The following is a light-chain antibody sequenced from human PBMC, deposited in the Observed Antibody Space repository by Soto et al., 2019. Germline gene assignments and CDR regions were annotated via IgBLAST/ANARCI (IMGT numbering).Light chain of an antibody. CDR2: DAF. V-gene: IGKV1-33*01. CDR3: QQYDNLPFT. J-gene: IGKJ3*01. CDR1: LDITTY. Sequence: DIQMTQSPSSLSASVGDRVTITCQASLDITTYLNWFQQKPGKAPTLLIYDAFNLEAGVPSRFSGSGSGTDFTLTISSLQSEDIAPYYCQQYDNLPFTFGPGTKVDIK.